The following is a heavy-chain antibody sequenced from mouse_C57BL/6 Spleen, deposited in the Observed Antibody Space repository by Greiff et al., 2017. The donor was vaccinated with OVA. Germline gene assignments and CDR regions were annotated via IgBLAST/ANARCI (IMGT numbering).Heavy chain of an antibody. Sequence: EVKLQQSGPELVKPGASVKISCKASGYTFTDYYMNWVKQSHGKSLEWIGDINPNNGGTSYNQKFKGKATLTVDKSSSTAYMELRSLTSEDSAVYYCAIYDYDGWFAYWGQGTLVTVSA. J-gene: IGHJ3*01. CDR3: AIYDYDGWFAY. CDR1: GYTFTDYY. V-gene: IGHV1-26*01. CDR2: INPNNGGT. D-gene: IGHD2-4*01.